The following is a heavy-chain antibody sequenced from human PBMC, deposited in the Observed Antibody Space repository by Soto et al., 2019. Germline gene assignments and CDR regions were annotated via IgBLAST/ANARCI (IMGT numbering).Heavy chain of an antibody. D-gene: IGHD3-22*01. V-gene: IGHV3-48*03. CDR1: GFTFGVNQ. Sequence: GGSLRLSCAASGFTFGVNQVNWVRQAPGKGLDWVSHISTIDGSIYYADSVKGRFTISTDNAKNSLYLLMNSLRAEDTAVYYCAISSGFYSPFDPWGQAXLVTVSS. CDR2: ISTIDGSI. CDR3: AISSGFYSPFDP. J-gene: IGHJ5*02.